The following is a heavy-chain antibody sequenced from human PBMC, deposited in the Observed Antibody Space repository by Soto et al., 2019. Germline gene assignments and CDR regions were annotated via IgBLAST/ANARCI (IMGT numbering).Heavy chain of an antibody. J-gene: IGHJ4*02. CDR2: INPNSGGT. V-gene: IGHV1-2*02. CDR1: GYTFTGYY. Sequence: QVQLVQSGAEVKKPGASVKVSCKASGYTFTGYYMHWVRQAPGQGLEWMEWINPNSGGTNYAQKFQGRVTMTRDTSLSTAYMELSRLRSDDTAVYCCARAVVNDESPDYWGQGTLVTVSS. CDR3: ARAVVNDESPDY. D-gene: IGHD2-15*01.